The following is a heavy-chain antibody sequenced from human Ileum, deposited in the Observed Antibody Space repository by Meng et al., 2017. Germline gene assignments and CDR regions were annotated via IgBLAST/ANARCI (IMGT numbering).Heavy chain of an antibody. J-gene: IGHJ5*02. CDR3: ARQPTGFPNWFDP. Sequence: QPQRQGSGPGLGKPSETLSLSCTVFGGSITSRSFWWGWIRQTPGKGLEWFGSISYSGTTSYNPSLRSRVTMSLDTSKNQFSLILSSVTAADTAVYYCARQPTGFPNWFDPWGQGTLVTVSS. CDR1: GGSITSRSFW. V-gene: IGHV4-39*07. D-gene: IGHD3-9*01. CDR2: ISYSGTT.